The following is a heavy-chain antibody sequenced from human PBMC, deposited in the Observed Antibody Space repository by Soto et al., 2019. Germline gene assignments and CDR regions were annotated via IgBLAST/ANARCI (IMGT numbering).Heavy chain of an antibody. J-gene: IGHJ5*02. CDR3: ARDLHDYVSFRFDP. V-gene: IGHV3-53*01. CDR1: GFTVSSNY. Sequence: WGSLRLSFAASGFTVSSNYMSWVRQAPGKGLEWVSVIYSGGSTYYADSVKGRFTISRDNSKNSLYLQMNSLRAEDTAVYYCARDLHDYVSFRFDPWGQGTLVTVSS. CDR2: IYSGGST. D-gene: IGHD3-16*01.